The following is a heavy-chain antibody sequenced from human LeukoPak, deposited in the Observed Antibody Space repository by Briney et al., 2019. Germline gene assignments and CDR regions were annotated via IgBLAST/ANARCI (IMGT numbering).Heavy chain of an antibody. CDR1: GGSITSYY. D-gene: IGHD2-21*02. V-gene: IGHV4-4*07. CDR3: ARDRVVTAIGNAFDI. J-gene: IGHJ3*02. Sequence: PSETLSLTCTVSGGSITSYYWSWIRQPPGKGLEWIGRLYISGSTDYNPSLKSRVTMSVDTSKNQFSLKLSSVTAADTAVYYCARDRVVTAIGNAFDIWGQGTMVTVSS. CDR2: LYISGST.